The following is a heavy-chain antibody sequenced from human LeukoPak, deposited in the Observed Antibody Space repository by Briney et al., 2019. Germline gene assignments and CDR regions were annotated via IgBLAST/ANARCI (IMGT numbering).Heavy chain of an antibody. J-gene: IGHJ4*02. Sequence: ASVKVSCKASGYTLTTYGISWVRQAPGQGLEWMGWISAYSGNTNYAQNLQGRVTMTTDTSTSTAYMELRSLRSDDTAVYYCARAPDDYDFWSGPFDYWGRGTLVTVSS. V-gene: IGHV1-18*01. CDR3: ARAPDDYDFWSGPFDY. CDR1: GYTLTTYG. CDR2: ISAYSGNT. D-gene: IGHD3-3*01.